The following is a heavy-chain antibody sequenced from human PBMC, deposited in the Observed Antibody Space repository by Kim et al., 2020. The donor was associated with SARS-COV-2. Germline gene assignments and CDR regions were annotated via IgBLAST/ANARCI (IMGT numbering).Heavy chain of an antibody. V-gene: IGHV4-59*13. Sequence: SETLSLTCTVSGGSISSYYWSWIRQPPGKGLEWIGYIYYSGSTNYNPSLKSRVTISVDTSKNQFSLKLSSVTAADTAVYYCARARLRFLEWLSRQDYYYYGMDVWGQGTTVTVSS. CDR1: GGSISSYY. CDR3: ARARLRFLEWLSRQDYYYYGMDV. J-gene: IGHJ6*02. CDR2: IYYSGST. D-gene: IGHD3-3*01.